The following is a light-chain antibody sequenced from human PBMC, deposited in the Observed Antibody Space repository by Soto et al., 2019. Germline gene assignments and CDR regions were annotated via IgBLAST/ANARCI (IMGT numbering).Light chain of an antibody. J-gene: IGKJ5*01. CDR2: GAT. CDR1: QSVSSSY. V-gene: IGKV3D-20*02. CDR3: QQRNNWPLT. Sequence: EIVLTQSPGTLSLSPGERSTLPCRASQSVSSSYLAWYQQRRGQAPRLLIYGATSRATGIPDRFSGSGSGTDFTLTISSLEPEDFAVYYCQQRNNWPLTFGQGTRLEIK.